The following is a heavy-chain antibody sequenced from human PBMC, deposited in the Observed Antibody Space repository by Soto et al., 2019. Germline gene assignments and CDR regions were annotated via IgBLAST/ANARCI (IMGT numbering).Heavy chain of an antibody. CDR3: AKDSGHLSSGGSSDV. CDR1: GFTFSSYA. J-gene: IGHJ6*02. D-gene: IGHD2-15*01. V-gene: IGHV3-23*01. CDR2: ISGSGGST. Sequence: GGSLRLSCAASGFTFSSYAMSWVRQAPGKGLEWVSAISGSGGSTYYADSVKGRFTISRDNSNNTLYLQMNSLRAEDTAVYYCAKDSGHLSSGGSSDVWGQGTTVTVSS.